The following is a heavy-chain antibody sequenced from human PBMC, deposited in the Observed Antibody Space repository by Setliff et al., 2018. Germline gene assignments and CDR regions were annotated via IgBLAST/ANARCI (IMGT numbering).Heavy chain of an antibody. V-gene: IGHV1-8*02. D-gene: IGHD4-4*01. Sequence: GASVKVSCKASGYTFTSYDINWVRQATGQGLEWMGWMNPNSGNTGYAQKFQGRVTMTRDTSTSTVYMELSSLRSEDTAVYYCAKSGDYSNRGHFDCWGQGTLVTVSS. CDR2: MNPNSGNT. CDR1: GYTFTSYD. CDR3: AKSGDYSNRGHFDC. J-gene: IGHJ4*02.